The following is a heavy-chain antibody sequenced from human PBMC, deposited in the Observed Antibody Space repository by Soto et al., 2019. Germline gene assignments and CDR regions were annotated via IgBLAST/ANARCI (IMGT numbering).Heavy chain of an antibody. CDR3: AKNGQPPYYYYGMDV. D-gene: IGHD2-8*01. Sequence: QGQLVQSGAEVKKPGASVKVSCKASGYTFTRYGISWVRQAPGQGLEWVGWISGYNGDTNYAQNFQGRVTMTIDTSTSTAYMELRRLTSDDTAVYYCAKNGQPPYYYYGMDVWGKGTTVTVSS. V-gene: IGHV1-18*01. CDR2: ISGYNGDT. CDR1: GYTFTRYG. J-gene: IGHJ6*04.